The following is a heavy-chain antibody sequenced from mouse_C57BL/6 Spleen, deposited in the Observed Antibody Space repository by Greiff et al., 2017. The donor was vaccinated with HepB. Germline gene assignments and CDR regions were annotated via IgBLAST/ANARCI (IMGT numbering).Heavy chain of an antibody. V-gene: IGHV5-12*01. CDR1: GFTFSDYY. CDR3: ARHDDYDAMDY. J-gene: IGHJ4*01. Sequence: EVMLVESGGGLVQPGGSLKLSCAASGFTFSDYYMYWVRQTPEKRLEWVAYISNGGGSTYYPDTVKGRSTISRDNAKNTLYLQMSRLKSEDTAMYYGARHDDYDAMDYWGQGTSVTVSS. CDR2: ISNGGGST.